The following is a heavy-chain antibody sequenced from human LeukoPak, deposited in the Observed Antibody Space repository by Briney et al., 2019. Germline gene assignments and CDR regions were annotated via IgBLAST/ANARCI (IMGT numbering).Heavy chain of an antibody. CDR3: ARGTAGYHSSYFDY. V-gene: IGHV4-39*01. CDR1: GVSISSGSYY. J-gene: IGHJ4*02. D-gene: IGHD3-16*02. CDR2: IYYSGST. Sequence: SETLSPTCTVSGVSISSGSYYWGWIRQPPGKGLEWIGSIYYSGSTYYNPSLKSRVTISVDTSKNQFSLKLSSVTAADTAVYYCARGTAGYHSSYFDYWGQGTLVTVSS.